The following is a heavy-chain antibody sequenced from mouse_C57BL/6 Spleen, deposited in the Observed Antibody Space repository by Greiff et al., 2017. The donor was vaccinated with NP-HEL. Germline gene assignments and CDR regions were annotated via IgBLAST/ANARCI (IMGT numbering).Heavy chain of an antibody. CDR3: ARGEVATSYFDY. Sequence: EVKLVESGEGLVKPGGSLKLSCAASGFTFSSYAMSWVRQTPEKRLEWVATISDGGSYTYYPDNVKGRFTISRDNAKNNLYLQMSHLKSEDTAMYYCARGEVATSYFDYWGQGTTLTVSS. J-gene: IGHJ2*01. V-gene: IGHV5-4*03. CDR1: GFTFSSYA. CDR2: ISDGGSYT. D-gene: IGHD1-1*01.